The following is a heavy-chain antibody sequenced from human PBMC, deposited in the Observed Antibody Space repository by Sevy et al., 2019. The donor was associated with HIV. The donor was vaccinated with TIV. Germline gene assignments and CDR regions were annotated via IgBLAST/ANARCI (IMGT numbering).Heavy chain of an antibody. Sequence: GGSLRLSCAASGFTFSIYWMTWVRQAPGKGLEWVANIKPDGSKKYYVDSVKGRFTISRDNAENSLYPQMNSLRAEDTAVYYCARAIALADSYWGQGTQVTVSS. D-gene: IGHD6-13*01. CDR1: GFTFSIYW. V-gene: IGHV3-7*01. CDR2: IKPDGSKK. CDR3: ARAIALADSY. J-gene: IGHJ4*02.